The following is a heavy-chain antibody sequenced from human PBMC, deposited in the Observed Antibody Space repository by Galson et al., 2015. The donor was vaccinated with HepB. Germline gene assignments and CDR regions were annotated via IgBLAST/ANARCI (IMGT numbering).Heavy chain of an antibody. D-gene: IGHD5-18*01. CDR3: ARGLEGYSYGLPFDY. Sequence: SLRLSCAASGFTFSSYAMHWVRQAPGKGLEWVAVISYDGSNKYYADSVKGRFTISRDNSKNTLYLQMNSLRAEDTAVYYCARGLEGYSYGLPFDYWGQGTLVTVSS. J-gene: IGHJ4*02. CDR1: GFTFSSYA. CDR2: ISYDGSNK. V-gene: IGHV3-30-3*01.